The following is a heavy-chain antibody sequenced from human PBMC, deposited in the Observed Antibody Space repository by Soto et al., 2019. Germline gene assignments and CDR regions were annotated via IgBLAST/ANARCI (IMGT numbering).Heavy chain of an antibody. CDR3: AGGGGIVVVTAPYGH. D-gene: IGHD2-21*02. Sequence: QVQLVQSGAEVKKPGASVKVSCKASGYTFTSYYMNWVRQAPGQGLEWLGIINPSGGYTTYAQRFTGGITMTSDTPTSTVHRGVGSLASEDTAVYDGAGGGGIVVVTAPYGHWGQGALVTVSS. CDR1: GYTFTSYY. CDR2: INPSGGYT. J-gene: IGHJ4*02. V-gene: IGHV1-46*03.